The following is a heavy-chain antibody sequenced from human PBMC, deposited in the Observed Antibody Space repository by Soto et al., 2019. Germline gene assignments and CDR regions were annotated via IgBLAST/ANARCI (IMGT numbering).Heavy chain of an antibody. D-gene: IGHD4-17*01. J-gene: IGHJ4*02. Sequence: EASVKVSCKASGGTFSNDIITWVRQAPGQGLEWMGRIIPLLDIANYAQKFQGRVTITADKSTSTAYMELNSLRSEDTAVYYCARMFLSYGAYFDYWGQGTLVTVSS. CDR2: IIPLLDIA. V-gene: IGHV1-69*02. CDR3: ARMFLSYGAYFDY. CDR1: GGTFSNDI.